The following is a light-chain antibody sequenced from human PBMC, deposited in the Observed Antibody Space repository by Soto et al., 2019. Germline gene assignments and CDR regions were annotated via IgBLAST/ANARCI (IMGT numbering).Light chain of an antibody. J-gene: IGKJ2*01. CDR3: LQDYNYSVT. V-gene: IGKV1-6*01. CDR2: AAS. CDR1: QDIRKD. Sequence: AIQMTQSPSSLSASVGDRVTITCRASQDIRKDLGWYQQKPGKAPKLLIYAASSLQGGVPSRFSGSGSGTDFTLTISSLQPEDFATYYCLQDYNYSVTFGQGTKVEIK.